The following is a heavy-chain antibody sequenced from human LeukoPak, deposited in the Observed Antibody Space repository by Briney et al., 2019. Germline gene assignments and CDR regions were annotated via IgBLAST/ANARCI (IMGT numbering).Heavy chain of an antibody. CDR2: IIPILGIA. Sequence: GASVKVSCKASGGTFSSYAISWVRQAPGQGLEWMGRIIPILGIANYAQKFQGRVTITADKSTSTAYMELSSLRSEDTAVYYCAKAPYCPNDVCRYFDYWGQGILVTVSS. CDR3: AKAPYCPNDVCRYFDY. D-gene: IGHD2-8*01. J-gene: IGHJ4*02. V-gene: IGHV1-69*04. CDR1: GGTFSSYA.